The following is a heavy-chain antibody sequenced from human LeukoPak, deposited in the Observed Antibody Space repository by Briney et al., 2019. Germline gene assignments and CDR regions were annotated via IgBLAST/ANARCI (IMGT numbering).Heavy chain of an antibody. Sequence: ASVKVSCKASGYTFTSYGISWVRQAPGQGLEWMGWISAYNGNTNYGQKLQGRVTMTTDTSTSTAYMELRSLRSDDTAVYYCARLDTYYDFWSGYPAFDYWGQGTLVTVSS. J-gene: IGHJ4*02. CDR2: ISAYNGNT. V-gene: IGHV1-18*01. D-gene: IGHD3-3*01. CDR3: ARLDTYYDFWSGYPAFDY. CDR1: GYTFTSYG.